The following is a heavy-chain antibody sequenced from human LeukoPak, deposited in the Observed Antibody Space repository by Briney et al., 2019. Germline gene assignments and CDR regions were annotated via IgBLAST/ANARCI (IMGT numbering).Heavy chain of an antibody. J-gene: IGHJ4*02. V-gene: IGHV3-7*01. D-gene: IGHD3-3*01. Sequence: PGGSLRLSCAASGFTFSSYWMTWVRQAPGKGLEGVANIKQDGSEKYYVDTVKGRFTISRDNAKNSLFLQMNSLRAEDTAVYYCTRSPGAYYDFWSGDWADCWGQGTLVTVSS. CDR1: GFTFSSYW. CDR3: TRSPGAYYDFWSGDWADC. CDR2: IKQDGSEK.